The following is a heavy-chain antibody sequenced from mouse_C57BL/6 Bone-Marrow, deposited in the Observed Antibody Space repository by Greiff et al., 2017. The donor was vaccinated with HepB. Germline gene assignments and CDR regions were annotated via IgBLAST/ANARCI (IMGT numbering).Heavy chain of an antibody. V-gene: IGHV1-66*01. D-gene: IGHD1-1*01. CDR1: GYSFTSYY. J-gene: IGHJ2*01. CDR2: IYPGSGNT. Sequence: QVQLQQSGPELVKPGASVKISCKASGYSFTSYYIHWVKQRPGQGLEWIGWIYPGSGNTKYNEKFKGKATLTADTSSSTAYMQLSSLTSEDSAVYYCARYVTTVVAPYYFDYWGQGTTLTVSS. CDR3: ARYVTTVVAPYYFDY.